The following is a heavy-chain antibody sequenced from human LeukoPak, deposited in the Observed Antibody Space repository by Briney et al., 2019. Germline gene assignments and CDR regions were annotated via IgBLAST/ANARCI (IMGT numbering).Heavy chain of an antibody. J-gene: IGHJ4*02. V-gene: IGHV3-21*01. CDR2: ISSSSSYI. D-gene: IGHD4-23*01. CDR3: ARQGPEDYGGNPGDFDY. CDR1: GFTFSSYS. Sequence: GGSLRLSCAASGFTFSSYSMNWVRQAPGKGLEWVSSISSSSSYIYYADSVKGRFTISRDNAKNSLYLQMNSLRAEDTAVYYCARQGPEDYGGNPGDFDYWGQGTLVTVSS.